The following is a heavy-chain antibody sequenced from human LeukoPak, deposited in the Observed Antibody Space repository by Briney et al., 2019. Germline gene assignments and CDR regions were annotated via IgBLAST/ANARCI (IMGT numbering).Heavy chain of an antibody. J-gene: IGHJ5*02. CDR1: GGSISNYY. CDR2: ISYSGGT. V-gene: IGHV4-59*08. Sequence: TSETLSLTCTVSGGSISNYYWNWLRQPPGKGLEWVGHISYSGGTKYNPSLQSRVTISIDTSKNQFSLNLSSVTAADTAVYYCARRVIMSAAGVPDTWLDPWGQGILVTVSS. D-gene: IGHD2-8*01. CDR3: ARRVIMSAAGVPDTWLDP.